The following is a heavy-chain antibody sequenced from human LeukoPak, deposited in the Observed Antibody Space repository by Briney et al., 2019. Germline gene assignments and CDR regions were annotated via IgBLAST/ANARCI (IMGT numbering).Heavy chain of an antibody. CDR2: INPNNGAT. D-gene: IGHD5-12*01. Sequence: ASVKVSCKASGYTFTGYYMHWVRQAPGQGLEWMGRINPNNGATNYAQKLQGRVTMTTDTSTSTAYMELRSLRSDDTAVYYCAAPYSGFGQYYYYGMDVWGQGTTVTVSS. V-gene: IGHV1-2*06. J-gene: IGHJ6*02. CDR1: GYTFTGYY. CDR3: AAPYSGFGQYYYYGMDV.